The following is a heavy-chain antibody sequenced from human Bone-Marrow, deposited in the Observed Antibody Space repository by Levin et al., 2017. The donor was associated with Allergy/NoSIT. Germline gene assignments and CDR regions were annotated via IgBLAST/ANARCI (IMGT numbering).Heavy chain of an antibody. CDR1: GFTFSSYS. J-gene: IGHJ5*02. Sequence: GGSLRLSCAASGFTFSSYSMNWVRQAPGKGLEWVSSISSSSSYIYYADSVKGRFTISRDNAKNSLYLQMNSLRAEDTAVYYCAREVRITIFGVVIMSWFDPWGQGTLVTVSS. CDR3: AREVRITIFGVVIMSWFDP. CDR2: ISSSSSYI. D-gene: IGHD3-3*01. V-gene: IGHV3-21*01.